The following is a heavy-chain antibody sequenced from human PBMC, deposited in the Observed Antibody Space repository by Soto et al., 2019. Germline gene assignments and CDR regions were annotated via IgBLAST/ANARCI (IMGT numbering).Heavy chain of an antibody. CDR1: GFTFSSYA. D-gene: IGHD3-22*01. Sequence: GGSLRLSCAASGFTFSSYAMHWVRQAPGKGLEWVAVISYDGSNKYYADSVKGRFTISRDNSKNTLYLQMNSLRAEDTAVYYCARAQAPMIVVVISDYWGQGTLVTVSS. CDR2: ISYDGSNK. J-gene: IGHJ4*02. V-gene: IGHV3-30-3*01. CDR3: ARAQAPMIVVVISDY.